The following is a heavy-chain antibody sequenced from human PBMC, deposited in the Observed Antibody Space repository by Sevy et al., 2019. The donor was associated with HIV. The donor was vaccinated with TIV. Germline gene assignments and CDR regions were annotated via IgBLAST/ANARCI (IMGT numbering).Heavy chain of an antibody. CDR3: APWPLPHNYDFWSGYYYY. CDR2: IIPILGTA. CDR1: GGTFSSYA. V-gene: IGHV1-69*13. Sequence: ASVKVSCKASGGTFSSYAISWVRQAPGQGLEWMGGIIPILGTANYAQKFQGRVTITADESTSTAYLELRSLRSEDTAVFYCAPWPLPHNYDFWSGYYYYWGQGTLVTVSS. J-gene: IGHJ4*02. D-gene: IGHD3-3*01.